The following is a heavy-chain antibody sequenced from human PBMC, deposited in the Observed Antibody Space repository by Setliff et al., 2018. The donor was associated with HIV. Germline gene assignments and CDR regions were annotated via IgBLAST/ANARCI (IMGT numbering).Heavy chain of an antibody. J-gene: IGHJ3*01. CDR3: AREVTSFEAFDL. V-gene: IGHV3-11*05. D-gene: IGHD2-21*02. CDR1: GFTFSDHY. CDR2: ISKSGDYS. Sequence: SCAASGFTFSDHYMNWVRQAPGKGLEWVSYISKSGDYSNYADSVRGRFTISRDNAKNSLYLQMSSLRAEDTAVYYCAREVTSFEAFDLWGQGTMVTVSS.